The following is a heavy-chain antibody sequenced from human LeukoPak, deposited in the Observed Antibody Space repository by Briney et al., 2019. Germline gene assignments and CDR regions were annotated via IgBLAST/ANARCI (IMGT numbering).Heavy chain of an antibody. J-gene: IGHJ6*03. CDR3: VCPAPATLRYYFYMDV. CDR1: GYTFTCYD. D-gene: IGHD4-17*01. Sequence: ASVTVSCKASGYTFTCYDFYWVRQGTGQGLEWMGWMNLNSGNTGYSQTFHVRVTFTSTTAISTAYVELSMLRSGDAAVYYCVCPAPATLRYYFYMDVWRKGTTVTVSS. V-gene: IGHV1-8*03. CDR2: MNLNSGNT.